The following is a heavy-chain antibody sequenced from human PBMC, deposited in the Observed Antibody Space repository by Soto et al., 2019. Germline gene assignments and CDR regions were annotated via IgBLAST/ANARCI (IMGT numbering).Heavy chain of an antibody. CDR3: ARHSNHCSGGSCYSFIFDY. CDR2: IYYSGST. CDR1: GGSISSSSYY. J-gene: IGHJ4*02. V-gene: IGHV4-39*01. D-gene: IGHD2-15*01. Sequence: SETLSLTCTVSGGSISSSSYYWGWIRQPPGKGLEWIGSIYYSGSTHYNPSLKSRVTISVDTSKNQFSLKLSSVTAADTAVYYCARHSNHCSGGSCYSFIFDYWGQGTLVTVSS.